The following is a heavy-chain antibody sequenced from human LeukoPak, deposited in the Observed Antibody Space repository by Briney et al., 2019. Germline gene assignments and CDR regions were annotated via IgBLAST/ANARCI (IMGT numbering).Heavy chain of an antibody. Sequence: GGSLRLSCAASGFTFSSYAMSWVRQAPGKGLEWVSFISGSGGSTYYADSVKGRFTISRDNSKNTLYLQMNSLRAEDTAVYYCARGLSTVNDAFDIWGQGTMVTVSS. D-gene: IGHD2-2*01. CDR3: ARGLSTVNDAFDI. CDR1: GFTFSSYA. J-gene: IGHJ3*02. V-gene: IGHV3-23*01. CDR2: ISGSGGST.